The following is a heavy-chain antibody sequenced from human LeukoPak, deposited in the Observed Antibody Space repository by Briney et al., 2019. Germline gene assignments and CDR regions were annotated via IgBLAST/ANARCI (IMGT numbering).Heavy chain of an antibody. CDR1: GFTFSSYA. D-gene: IGHD2-2*02. J-gene: IGHJ4*02. Sequence: SGGSLRLSCAASGFTFSSYAMSWVRQAPGDGLEWASAISGSGGSTFYADSVKGRLTISRENSKNTLYLQMDSLRAEDTAVYYCAKRVVPAAIAGFIDYWGQGTLVTVSS. CDR2: ISGSGGST. CDR3: AKRVVPAAIAGFIDY. V-gene: IGHV3-23*01.